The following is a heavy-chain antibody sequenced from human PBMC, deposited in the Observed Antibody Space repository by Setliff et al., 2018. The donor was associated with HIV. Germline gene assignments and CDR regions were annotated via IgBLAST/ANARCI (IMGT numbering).Heavy chain of an antibody. CDR1: GYTFTSYY. CDR3: ARGRNYDSSGYGDYYYYMDV. CDR2: INPSGGST. Sequence: GASVKVSCKASGYTFTSYYMHWVRQAPGQGLEWMGIINPSGGSTNYAQKFQGRVTLTADESTSTDYMQLSSLRSDDTAVYYCARGRNYDSSGYGDYYYYMDVWGKGTTVTVSS. V-gene: IGHV1-46*01. J-gene: IGHJ6*03. D-gene: IGHD3-22*01.